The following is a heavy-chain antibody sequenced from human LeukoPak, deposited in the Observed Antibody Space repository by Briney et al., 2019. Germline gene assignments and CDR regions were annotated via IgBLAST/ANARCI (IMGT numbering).Heavy chain of an antibody. CDR2: INGDGSST. D-gene: IGHD3-22*01. Sequence: GGSLTLSCAASGFTFSSYWRHWVRQDPVKGLLWVSRINGDGSSTDYADSEKGRFTISRDNAKNTVYLQMNSLKAEDTAVYYCVRGYSSGYRLDYWGQGTLVTVSS. CDR3: VRGYSSGYRLDY. J-gene: IGHJ4*02. CDR1: GFTFSSYW. V-gene: IGHV3-74*01.